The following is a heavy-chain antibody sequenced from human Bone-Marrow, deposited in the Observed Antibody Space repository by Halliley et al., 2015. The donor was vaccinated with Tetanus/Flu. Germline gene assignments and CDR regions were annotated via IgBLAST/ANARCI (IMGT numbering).Heavy chain of an antibody. Sequence: QLVQSGAEVKRPGTTVKISCKVSGYTFRDYYMHWVQQAPGRGLEWLGLVDPDDGETIYAEKFQGRVTITADASIDTAYLELSSLGSEDTAVYYCATGSSDYYRWGRGTQVTVSS. J-gene: IGHJ5*02. D-gene: IGHD2-2*01. CDR1: GYTFRDYY. CDR3: ATGSSDYYR. CDR2: VDPDDGET. V-gene: IGHV1-69-2*01.